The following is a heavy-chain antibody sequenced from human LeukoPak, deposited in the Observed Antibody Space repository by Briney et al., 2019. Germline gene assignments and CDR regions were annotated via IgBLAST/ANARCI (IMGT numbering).Heavy chain of an antibody. J-gene: IGHJ4*02. V-gene: IGHV4-4*07. CDR3: ASQWREVRGVITNFDY. CDR1: GGSISSYY. CDR2: IYTSGST. Sequence: PSETLSLTCTVSGGSISSYYWSWIRQPAGKGLEWIGRIYTSGSTNYNPSLKSRVTISVDTSKNQFSLKLSSVTAADTAVYYCASQWREVRGVITNFDYWGQGTLVTVSS. D-gene: IGHD3-10*01.